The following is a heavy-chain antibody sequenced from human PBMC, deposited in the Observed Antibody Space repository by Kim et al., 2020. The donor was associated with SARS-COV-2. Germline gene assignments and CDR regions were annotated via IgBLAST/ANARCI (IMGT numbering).Heavy chain of an antibody. CDR1: GGSFSGYY. CDR3: AGQTTVTTYYFDY. D-gene: IGHD4-17*01. J-gene: IGHJ4*02. V-gene: IGHV4-34*01. Sequence: SETLSLTCAVYGGSFSGYYWSWIRQPPGKGLEWIGEINHSGSTNYNPSLKSRVTISVDTSKNQFSLKLSSVTAADTAVYYCAGQTTVTTYYFDYWGQGTLVTVSS. CDR2: INHSGST.